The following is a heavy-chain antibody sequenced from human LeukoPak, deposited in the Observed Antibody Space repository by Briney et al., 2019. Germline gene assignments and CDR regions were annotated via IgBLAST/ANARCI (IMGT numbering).Heavy chain of an antibody. Sequence: PSETLSLTCTVSGGSISSYYWSWIRQPPGKGLEWIGYIYYSGSTNYNPSLKSRVTISVDTSKNHFSLELSSVTAADTAVYYCARGSVFTGYASFDYWGQGALVTVSS. CDR1: GGSISSYY. CDR2: IYYSGST. J-gene: IGHJ4*02. CDR3: ARGSVFTGYASFDY. V-gene: IGHV4-59*12. D-gene: IGHD2-2*01.